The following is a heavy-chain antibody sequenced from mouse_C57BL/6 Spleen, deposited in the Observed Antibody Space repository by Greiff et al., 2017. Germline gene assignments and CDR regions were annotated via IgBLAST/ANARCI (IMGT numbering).Heavy chain of an antibody. Sequence: VQVVESGPGLVAPSQSLSITCTVSGFSLTSYGVHWVRQPPGKGLEWLVVIWSDGSTTYNSALKSRLSISKDNSKSQVFLKMNSLQTDDTAMYCCARHDYGSSYGAMDYWGQGTSVTVSS. CDR2: IWSDGST. D-gene: IGHD1-1*01. CDR3: ARHDYGSSYGAMDY. V-gene: IGHV2-6-1*01. J-gene: IGHJ4*01. CDR1: GFSLTSYG.